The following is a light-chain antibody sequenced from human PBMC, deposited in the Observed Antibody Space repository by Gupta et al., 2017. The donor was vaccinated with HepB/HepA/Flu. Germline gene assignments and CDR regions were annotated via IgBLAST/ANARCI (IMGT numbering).Light chain of an antibody. V-gene: IGKV1-39*01. Sequence: DIQMTQSPSSLSASLGDRVTITCRASQSISRDLNWYQRKPGKAPNLLIYTASSLHSGVPSRFSGSGSGTDFTLTISNLQPEDSATYYCQQGYSSPLTFGGGTKVEIK. J-gene: IGKJ4*01. CDR1: QSISRD. CDR2: TAS. CDR3: QQGYSSPLT.